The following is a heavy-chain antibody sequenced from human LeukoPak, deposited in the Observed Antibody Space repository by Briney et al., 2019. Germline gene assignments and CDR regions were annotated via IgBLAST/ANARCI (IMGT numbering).Heavy chain of an antibody. CDR1: GFTFSSYW. J-gene: IGHJ1*01. D-gene: IGHD3-10*01. CDR3: AGLYYYGSGSYPVFSEYFQH. V-gene: IGHV3-23*01. CDR2: ISGSGGST. Sequence: GGSLRLSCAASGFTFSSYWMSWVRQAPGKGLEWVSAISGSGGSTYYADSVKGRFTISRDNSKNTLYLQMNSLRAEDTAVYYCAGLYYYGSGSYPVFSEYFQHWGQGTLVTVSS.